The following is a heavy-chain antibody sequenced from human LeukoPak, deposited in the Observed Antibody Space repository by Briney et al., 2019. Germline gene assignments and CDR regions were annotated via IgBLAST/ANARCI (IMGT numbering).Heavy chain of an antibody. J-gene: IGHJ5*02. CDR1: EFTFSSYA. Sequence: VGSLRLSCAASEFTFSSYAMSWVRQAPGKGLKWVSGISGSGGSTYYADSVKGRFTISRDNSKNTLYLQMNSLRVEDTAVYYCAKDSPIAWGPHNWFDPCGQGTLVTVSS. CDR3: AKDSPIAWGPHNWFDP. D-gene: IGHD2-21*01. CDR2: ISGSGGST. V-gene: IGHV3-23*01.